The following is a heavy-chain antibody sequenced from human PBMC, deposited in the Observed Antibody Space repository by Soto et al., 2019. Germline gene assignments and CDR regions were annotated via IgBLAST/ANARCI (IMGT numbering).Heavy chain of an antibody. J-gene: IGHJ4*02. CDR1: GFTFSSYG. V-gene: IGHV3-30*18. CDR3: AKSLLRWWDYGASMDY. D-gene: IGHD4-17*01. CDR2: IPYDGSNK. Sequence: QVQLVESGGGVVQPGRSLRLSCAASGFTFSSYGMHWVRQAPGKGLEWVAVIPYDGSNKYYADSVKGRFTISRDNSKNTLYLQMNSLRAEDTAVYYCAKSLLRWWDYGASMDYWGQGTLVTVSS.